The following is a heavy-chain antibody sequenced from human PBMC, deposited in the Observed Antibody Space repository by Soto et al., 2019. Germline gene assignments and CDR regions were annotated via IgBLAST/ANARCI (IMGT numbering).Heavy chain of an antibody. J-gene: IGHJ5*02. Sequence: SETLSLTCTVSGGSISSSYWSWIRQPPGKGLEWLAYIYDDGSANYNPSLKSRATISLDMSKNQFSLKLTSVTAADTAVYYCARDKYRSGGSCRKNWFDPWGQGTLVTVSS. V-gene: IGHV4-59*01. CDR2: IYDDGSA. D-gene: IGHD2-15*01. CDR3: ARDKYRSGGSCRKNWFDP. CDR1: GGSISSSY.